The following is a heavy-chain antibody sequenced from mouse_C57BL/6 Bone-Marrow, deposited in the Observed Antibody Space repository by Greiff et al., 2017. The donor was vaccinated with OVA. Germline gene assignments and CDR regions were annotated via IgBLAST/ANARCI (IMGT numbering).Heavy chain of an antibody. D-gene: IGHD2-4*01. CDR3: ARRGNYVGWLAY. J-gene: IGHJ3*01. V-gene: IGHV1-7*01. CDR1: GYTFTSYW. CDR2: IYPSSGYT. Sequence: VQLQQSGAELAKPGASVKLSCKASGYTFTSYWMHWVKQRPGQGLEWIGYIYPSSGYTNYNQKFKGKATLTADKSSSTAYMQLSSLTYEDSADYYGARRGNYVGWLAYWGQGTLVTVSA.